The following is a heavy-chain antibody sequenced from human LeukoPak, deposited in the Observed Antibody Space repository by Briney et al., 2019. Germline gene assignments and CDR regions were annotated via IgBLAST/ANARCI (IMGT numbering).Heavy chain of an antibody. D-gene: IGHD1-1*01. J-gene: IGHJ4*02. CDR3: ASALDSLDRHRYNCLDY. V-gene: IGHV3-23*01. CDR2: IAADGAS. Sequence: PGGSLRLSCAGFDSTFRSHDMSWVRRTVQKGLEWGSSIAADGASFYADSVRGRFTTSRDNSKNALYLQMNSLRAEDTAVYYCASALDSLDRHRYNCLDYWGQGTLVTVSS. CDR1: DSTFRSHD.